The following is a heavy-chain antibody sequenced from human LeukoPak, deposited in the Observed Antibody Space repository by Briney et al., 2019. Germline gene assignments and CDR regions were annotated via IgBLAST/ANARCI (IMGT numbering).Heavy chain of an antibody. CDR3: ARGYSGYDYYFDY. Sequence: SGTLSLTCDVSGGSITSSNWWSWVRQPPGKGLEWIGEIYHNGDTNYNPSLKSRVTISVDKSKNQFSLKVRSVTAADTAQYYCARGYSGYDYYFDYWGQGTLVTVSP. CDR2: IYHNGDT. J-gene: IGHJ4*02. V-gene: IGHV4-4*02. CDR1: GGSITSSNW. D-gene: IGHD5-12*01.